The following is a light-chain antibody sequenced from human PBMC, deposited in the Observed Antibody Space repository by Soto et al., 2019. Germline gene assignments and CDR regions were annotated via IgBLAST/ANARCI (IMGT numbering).Light chain of an antibody. CDR3: QQYYSTPIT. J-gene: IGKJ5*01. V-gene: IGKV4-1*01. CDR1: QSVLYSSNNKNY. Sequence: DIVMTQSPDSLAVSLGERATINCKSSQSVLYSSNNKNYLAWHQQKPGQPPKLLIYWASTRESGVPDRFSGSGSGTDFTLTISSPQAEDVAVYYCQQYYSTPITFGQGTRLEIK. CDR2: WAS.